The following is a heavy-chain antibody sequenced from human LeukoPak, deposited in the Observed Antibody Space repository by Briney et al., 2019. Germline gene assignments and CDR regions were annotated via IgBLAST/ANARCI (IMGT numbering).Heavy chain of an antibody. CDR2: IYYSGST. D-gene: IGHD5-18*01. V-gene: IGHV4-59*01. CDR3: ARAPQAWIQLYFDY. J-gene: IGHJ4*02. Sequence: SETLSLTCTVSGGSISSYYWSWIRQPPGKGLEWIGYIYYSGSTNYNPSLKSRVTISVDTSKNQFSLKPSSVTAADTAVYYCARAPQAWIQLYFDYWGQGTLVTVSS. CDR1: GGSISSYY.